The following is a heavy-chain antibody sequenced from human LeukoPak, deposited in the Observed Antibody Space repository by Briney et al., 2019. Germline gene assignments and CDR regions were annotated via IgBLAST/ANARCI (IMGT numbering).Heavy chain of an antibody. J-gene: IGHJ4*02. D-gene: IGHD2-21*02. CDR2: IRYDGNNA. CDR3: ARDRLEAVTDDDYFDY. Sequence: GGSLRLSCAASGFTFSSYGMHWVRQAPGKGLEWVAFIRYDGNNAFYVDSVKGRFTISRDNSKNTLYLQMNSLRAEDTAVYYCARDRLEAVTDDDYFDYWGQGTLVTVSS. CDR1: GFTFSSYG. V-gene: IGHV3-30*02.